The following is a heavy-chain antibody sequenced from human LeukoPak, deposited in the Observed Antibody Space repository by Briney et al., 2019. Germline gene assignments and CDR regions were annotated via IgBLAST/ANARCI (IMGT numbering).Heavy chain of an antibody. CDR1: GFTFSSFW. CDR3: ARDIGVGGAFDI. J-gene: IGHJ3*02. V-gene: IGHV3-7*04. CDR2: IKEDGSAT. Sequence: GGSLRLPCAGFGFTFSSFWMTWARQAPGKGLEWVANIKEDGSATYYVDSVKGRFTISRDNAKNSLYLQMNSLTAEDTAVYFCARDIGVGGAFDIWGQGTLVTVSS. D-gene: IGHD3-10*01.